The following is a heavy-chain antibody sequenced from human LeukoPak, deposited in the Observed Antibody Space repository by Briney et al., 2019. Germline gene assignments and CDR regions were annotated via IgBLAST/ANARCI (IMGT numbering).Heavy chain of an antibody. CDR3: ARDVHPGKSGHFDY. CDR1: GFTFSSYA. J-gene: IGHJ4*02. Sequence: PGGSLRLSCAASGFTFSSYAMHWVRQAPGKGLEWVAVISYDGSNKYYADSVEGRFTISRDNSKNTLYLQMNSLRAEDTAVYYCARDVHPGKSGHFDYWGQGTLVTVSS. D-gene: IGHD6-25*01. CDR2: ISYDGSNK. V-gene: IGHV3-30-3*01.